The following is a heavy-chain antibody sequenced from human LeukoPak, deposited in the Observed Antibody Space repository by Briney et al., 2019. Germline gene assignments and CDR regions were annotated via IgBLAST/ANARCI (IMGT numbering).Heavy chain of an antibody. J-gene: IGHJ3*02. CDR3: ARVIPNYYDSTGGAFDI. Sequence: SETLSLTCTVSGGSINSYYWSWIRQPPGKGLEWIGYIYYSGSTNYNPSPKSRVTISVDKSKNQFSLKLSSVTAADTAVYYCARVIPNYYDSTGGAFDIWGQGTMVTVSS. D-gene: IGHD3-22*01. CDR1: GGSINSYY. CDR2: IYYSGST. V-gene: IGHV4-59*12.